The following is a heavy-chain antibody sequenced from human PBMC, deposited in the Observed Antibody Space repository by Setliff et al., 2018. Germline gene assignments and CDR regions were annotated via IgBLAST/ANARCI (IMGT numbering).Heavy chain of an antibody. J-gene: IGHJ3*02. D-gene: IGHD5-18*01. CDR3: ASSFLVDTAMVTLLDAFDI. V-gene: IGHV1-3*01. CDR2: INAGNGNT. CDR1: GYTFTSYY. Sequence: ASVKVSCKASGYTFTSYYMHWVRQAPGQRLEWMGWINAGNGNTKYSQRFQGRVTITRDTSASTAYMELSSLRSEDTAVYYCASSFLVDTAMVTLLDAFDIWGQGTMVTVSS.